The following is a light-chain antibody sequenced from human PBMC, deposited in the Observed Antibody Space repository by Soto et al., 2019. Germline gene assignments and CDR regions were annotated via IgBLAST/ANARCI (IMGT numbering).Light chain of an antibody. CDR1: QSISSW. V-gene: IGKV1-5*01. CDR2: DAS. Sequence: DIQMTQSPSTLSASVGDRVTITCRASQSISSWLGWYQQKPGKAPKLLIYDASSLESGVPSRFSGSGSGTEFTLTISSLQPDDFATYYCQQYNSYPWPFGQGTKVDIK. J-gene: IGKJ1*01. CDR3: QQYNSYPWP.